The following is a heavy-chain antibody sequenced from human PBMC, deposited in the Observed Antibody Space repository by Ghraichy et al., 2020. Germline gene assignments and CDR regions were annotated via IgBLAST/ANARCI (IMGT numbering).Heavy chain of an antibody. V-gene: IGHV4-34*01. J-gene: IGHJ4*02. CDR2: INHSGST. CDR1: GGSFSGYY. D-gene: IGHD6-13*01. Sequence: ESLNISCAVYGGSFSGYYWSWIRQPPGKGLEWIGEINHSGSTNYNPSLKSRVTISVDTSKNQFSLKLSSVTAADTAVYYCASSFGGSSWYGNHYWGQGTLVTVSS. CDR3: ASSFGGSSWYGNHY.